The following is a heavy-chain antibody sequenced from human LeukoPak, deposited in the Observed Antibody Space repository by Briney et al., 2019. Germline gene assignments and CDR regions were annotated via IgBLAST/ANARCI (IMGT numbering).Heavy chain of an antibody. Sequence: ASVTVSCTTSGGTFSIYTISWVRQAPGQGLEWMGGIIPIFGTTNYAQRFQGRVTITADESTSTAYMELSSLRSEDTAVYYCARGDCSGGSCYWGNWFDPWGQGTLVTVSS. J-gene: IGHJ5*02. CDR1: GGTFSIYT. D-gene: IGHD2-15*01. CDR3: ARGDCSGGSCYWGNWFDP. CDR2: IIPIFGTT. V-gene: IGHV1-69*13.